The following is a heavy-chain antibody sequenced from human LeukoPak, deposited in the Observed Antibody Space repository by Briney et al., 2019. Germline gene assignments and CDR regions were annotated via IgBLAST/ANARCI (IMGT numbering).Heavy chain of an antibody. CDR1: GFTDDYG. V-gene: IGHV3-9*01. CDR3: AKEGAAADNYWYFDL. Sequence: GGSLRLSCAASGFTDDYGMHWVRQAPGKGLEWVSGISWNRGSIGYADSVKGRFTISRDTAKNSLYLQMNSLRPEDTALYYCAKEGAAADNYWYFDLWGRGTLVTVSS. CDR2: ISWNRGSI. D-gene: IGHD6-13*01. J-gene: IGHJ2*01.